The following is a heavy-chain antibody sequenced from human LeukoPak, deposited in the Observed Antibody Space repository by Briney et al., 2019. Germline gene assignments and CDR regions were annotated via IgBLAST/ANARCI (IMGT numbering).Heavy chain of an antibody. CDR1: GFTFSDYY. CDR2: ISSSGSTI. D-gene: IGHD6-13*01. Sequence: GGSLRLSCAASGFTFSDYYMSWIRQAPGKGLEGVSYISSSGSTIYYADSVKGRFTISRDNAKNSLYLQMNSLRAEDTAVYYCARDTSSSWYYYYYMDVWGKGTTVTISS. CDR3: ARDTSSSWYYYYYMDV. J-gene: IGHJ6*03. V-gene: IGHV3-11*01.